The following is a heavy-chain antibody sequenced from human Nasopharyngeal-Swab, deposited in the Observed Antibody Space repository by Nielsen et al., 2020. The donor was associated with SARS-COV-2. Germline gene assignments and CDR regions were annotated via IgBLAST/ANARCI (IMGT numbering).Heavy chain of an antibody. V-gene: IGHV3-11*04. CDR1: GFTLSDYY. CDR3: ARARGDYDYVRGSYRYTPETLDY. D-gene: IGHD3-16*02. CDR2: ISSSGSTI. Sequence: GGSLRLSCAASGFTLSDYYMSWIRQAPGKGLEWVSYISSSGSTIYYADSVKGRFTISRDNAKNSLYLQMNSLRAEDTAVYYCARARGDYDYVRGSYRYTPETLDYWGQGTLVTVSS. J-gene: IGHJ4*02.